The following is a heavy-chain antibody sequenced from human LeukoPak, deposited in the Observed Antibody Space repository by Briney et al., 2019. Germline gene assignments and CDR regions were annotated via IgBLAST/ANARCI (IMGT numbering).Heavy chain of an antibody. Sequence: GGSLRLSCAASVFTVTSNYMSWDRQAPGHGLEWVSVIVSGGSTYYADSVKGRFTISRDNSKNTLYLQMNSLRAEDTAVYYCAGIQLWFCDYWGQGTLVTVSS. CDR1: VFTVTSNY. CDR2: IVSGGST. V-gene: IGHV3-66*01. CDR3: AGIQLWFCDY. D-gene: IGHD5-18*01. J-gene: IGHJ4*02.